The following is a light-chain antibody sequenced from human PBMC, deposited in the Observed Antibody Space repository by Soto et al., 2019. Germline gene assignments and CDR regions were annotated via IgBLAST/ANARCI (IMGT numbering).Light chain of an antibody. J-gene: IGKJ1*01. CDR3: MQGTHWPRT. CDR2: KVS. Sequence: DVVMTQSPLSLPVTLGQPASISCRSSQSLVYNNGNTYLNWFQQRPGQSPRRLIYKVSNRDSGVPDRCSGSGSGTDFTLKISRVEAEDVGVYYCMQGTHWPRTFGQGTKVEIK. CDR1: QSLVYNNGNTY. V-gene: IGKV2-30*01.